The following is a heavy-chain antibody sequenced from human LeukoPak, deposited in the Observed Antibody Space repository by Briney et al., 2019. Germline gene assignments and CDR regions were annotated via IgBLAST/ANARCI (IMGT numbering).Heavy chain of an antibody. Sequence: ASVKVSCKASGYTVTDYFIHWVRQAPGQGLEWMGWINPNIGDASYAQKFQDRVTMTRDRSINTAYMELSRLTSDDTAVYYCARMALDGGDSIVFDSWGQGTLVTVSS. CDR2: INPNIGDA. D-gene: IGHD2-21*02. J-gene: IGHJ5*01. CDR3: ARMALDGGDSIVFDS. CDR1: GYTVTDYF. V-gene: IGHV1-2*02.